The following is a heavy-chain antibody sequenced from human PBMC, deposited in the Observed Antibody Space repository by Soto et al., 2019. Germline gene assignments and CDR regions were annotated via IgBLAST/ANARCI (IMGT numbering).Heavy chain of an antibody. CDR2: IWYDGSNK. J-gene: IGHJ3*02. V-gene: IGHV3-33*01. Sequence: QVQLVESGGGVVQPGRSLRLSCAASGFTFSSYGMHWVRQAPGKGLEWVAVIWYDGSNKYYADSVKGRFTISRDNSKNTLYLQMNSLRAEDTAVYYCARDLSLEAAGNGDHDAFDIWGQGTMVTVSS. CDR1: GFTFSSYG. D-gene: IGHD6-13*01. CDR3: ARDLSLEAAGNGDHDAFDI.